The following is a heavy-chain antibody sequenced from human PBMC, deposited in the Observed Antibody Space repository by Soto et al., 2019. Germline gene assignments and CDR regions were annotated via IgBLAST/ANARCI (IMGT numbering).Heavy chain of an antibody. V-gene: IGHV3-11*01. CDR1: GLTFSDCY. J-gene: IGHJ6*02. CDR3: ARVRFGEWGYAMDV. D-gene: IGHD3-10*01. Sequence: QVQLVESGGGLVKPGGSLRLSCAASGLTFSDCYMNWIRQAPGKGLEWVSYISSSGRSINYAASVKGRFTISRDNAKNSLYMQMNSLRAEDTAMYYCARVRFGEWGYAMDVWGQGTTVTVSS. CDR2: ISSSGRSI.